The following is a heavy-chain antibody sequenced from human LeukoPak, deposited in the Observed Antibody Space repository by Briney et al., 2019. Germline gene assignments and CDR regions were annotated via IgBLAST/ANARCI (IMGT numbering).Heavy chain of an antibody. J-gene: IGHJ4*02. V-gene: IGHV3-66*01. CDR3: ARDRGYSYGNRYFDN. CDR1: GFTVSGNY. CDR2: IKSGGGT. Sequence: GGSLRLSCAASGFTVSGNYMNWVRQAPGKGLEWVSVIKSGGGTFYADSVKGRFTISRDNSKNTLSLQMNSLRAEDTAMYYCARDRGYSYGNRYFDNWGQGTLVTASS. D-gene: IGHD5-18*01.